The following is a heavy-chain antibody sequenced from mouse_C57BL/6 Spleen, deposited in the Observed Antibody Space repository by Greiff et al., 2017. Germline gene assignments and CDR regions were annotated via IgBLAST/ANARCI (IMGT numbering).Heavy chain of an antibody. CDR3: TRDERYYTTGFAD. D-gene: IGHD1-1*01. CDR2: ISSGGDCI. V-gene: IGHV5-9-1*02. J-gene: IGHJ3*01. Sequence: EVQGVESGAGLVKPGGSLKISCAASGFTFSSYAMSWVRQTPEQRLEWVAYISSGGDCINYADTVKGRITISRDNARTTLYLHMSSLKSEDTAMYYCTRDERYYTTGFADWGQGTLVTVSA. CDR1: GFTFSSYA.